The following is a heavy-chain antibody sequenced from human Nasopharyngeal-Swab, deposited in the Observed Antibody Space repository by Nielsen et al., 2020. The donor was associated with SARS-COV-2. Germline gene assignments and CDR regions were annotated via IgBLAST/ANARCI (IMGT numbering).Heavy chain of an antibody. CDR2: IYYSGST. Sequence: SETLSLTCTVSGGSISSGGYYWGWIRQHPGKGLEWIGYIYYSGSTYYNPSLKSRVTISVDTSKNQFSLKLSSVTAADTAVYYCARGLTTVTTLEYFDLWGRGTLVTVSS. CDR3: ARGLTTVTTLEYFDL. CDR1: GGSISSGGYY. V-gene: IGHV4-31*03. J-gene: IGHJ2*01. D-gene: IGHD4-17*01.